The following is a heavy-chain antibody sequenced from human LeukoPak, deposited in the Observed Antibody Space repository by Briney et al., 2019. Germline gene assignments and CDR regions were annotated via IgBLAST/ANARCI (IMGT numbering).Heavy chain of an antibody. Sequence: SETLSLTCTVSGGSISSYHLCWIRQPPGKGLEWVGYIYSSGSTNYNPSLGSRVTISVDASKSHFSLKLSSVTAADTAVYYCARLGYTSDWYKIDYWGQGTLVTVSS. J-gene: IGHJ4*02. CDR2: IYSSGST. D-gene: IGHD2-15*01. CDR1: GGSISSYH. CDR3: ARLGYTSDWYKIDY. V-gene: IGHV4-59*08.